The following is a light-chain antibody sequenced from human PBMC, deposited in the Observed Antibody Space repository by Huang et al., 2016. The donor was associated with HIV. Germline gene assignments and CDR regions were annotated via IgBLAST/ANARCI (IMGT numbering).Light chain of an antibody. CDR1: QSVWNN. CDR3: QLRSDWPPIFT. J-gene: IGKJ3*01. CDR2: DAS. Sequence: EIVLTQSPATLSLSPGDIATLSCRTSQSVWNNLGWYQQQPGQVPRLLIYDASTRATGTPARFSVSGSGTDFTLTISSLGPEDCAIYYCQLRSDWPPIFTFGPGTRVEIK. V-gene: IGKV3-11*01.